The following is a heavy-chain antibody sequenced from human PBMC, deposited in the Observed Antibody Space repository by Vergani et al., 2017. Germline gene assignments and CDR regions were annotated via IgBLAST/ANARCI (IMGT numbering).Heavy chain of an antibody. V-gene: IGHV1-24*01. CDR3: ATRGYWSSTSCYTWNWFDP. CDR2: FDPEDGET. D-gene: IGHD2-2*02. Sequence: QVQLVQSGAEVKKPGASVKVSCKVSGYTLTELSIHWVRQAPGKGLEWMGGFDPEDGETIYAQKFQGRVTMTEDTSTGTAYMELSSLRSEDTAVYYCATRGYWSSTSCYTWNWFDPWGQGTLVTVSS. CDR1: GYTLTELS. J-gene: IGHJ5*02.